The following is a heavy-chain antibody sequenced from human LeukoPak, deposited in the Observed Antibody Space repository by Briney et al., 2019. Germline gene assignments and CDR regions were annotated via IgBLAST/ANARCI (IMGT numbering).Heavy chain of an antibody. CDR1: GFTVSSNY. D-gene: IGHD5-18*01. J-gene: IGHJ4*02. CDR2: IYSGGST. CDR3: ARAGYSYGYPYYFDY. Sequence: QPGGSLRLSCAASGFTVSSNYMSWVRQAPGKGLEWVSVIYSGGSTYYADSVKGRFTISRDNSKNTLYLQMNSLRAEDTAVYYCARAGYSYGYPYYFDYWGQGTLVTVSS. V-gene: IGHV3-53*01.